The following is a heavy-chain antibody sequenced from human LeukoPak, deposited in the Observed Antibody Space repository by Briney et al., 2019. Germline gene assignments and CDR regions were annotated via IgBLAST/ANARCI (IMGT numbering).Heavy chain of an antibody. Sequence: GGSLRLSCAASGFTFSSYSMNWVRQAPGKGLEWVSSISSSSSYIYYADSVKGRFTISRDNAKNSLYLQMNSLRAEDTAVYYCARDRYGSGSRLEVWGQGTLVTVSS. CDR2: ISSSSSYI. V-gene: IGHV3-21*01. CDR3: ARDRYGSGSRLEV. CDR1: GFTFSSYS. D-gene: IGHD3-10*01. J-gene: IGHJ4*02.